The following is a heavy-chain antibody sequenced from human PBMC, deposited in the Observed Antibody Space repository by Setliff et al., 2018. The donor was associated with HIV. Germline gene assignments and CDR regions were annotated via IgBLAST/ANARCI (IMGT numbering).Heavy chain of an antibody. D-gene: IGHD6-13*01. CDR3: ARDQTGVAAAAFGGGSAWSDEGFDI. J-gene: IGHJ3*02. CDR1: GGTFSSYA. Sequence: GASVKVSCKASGGTFSSYAISWVRQAPGQGLEWMGGIIPILGIANYAQKFQGRVTITADTATSTAYMELSSLSSEDTAVYYCARDQTGVAAAAFGGGSAWSDEGFDIWGQGTMVTVSS. V-gene: IGHV1-69*10. CDR2: IIPILGIA.